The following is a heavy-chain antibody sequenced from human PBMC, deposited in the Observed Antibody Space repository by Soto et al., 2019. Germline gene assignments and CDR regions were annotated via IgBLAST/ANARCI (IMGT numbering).Heavy chain of an antibody. J-gene: IGHJ4*02. CDR1: GGSISSYY. CDR3: ARGWELLRYQTFDY. D-gene: IGHD1-26*01. V-gene: IGHV4-59*01. CDR2: IYYSGST. Sequence: SETLSLTCTVSGGSISSYYWSWIRQPPGKGLEWIGYIYYSGSTNYNPSLKSRVTISVDTSKNQFSLKLSSVTAADTAVYYCARGWELLRYQTFDYWGRGTLVTVSS.